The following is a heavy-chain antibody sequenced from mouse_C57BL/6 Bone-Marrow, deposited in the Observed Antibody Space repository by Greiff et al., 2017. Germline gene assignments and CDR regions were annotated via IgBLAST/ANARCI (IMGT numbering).Heavy chain of an antibody. V-gene: IGHV2-2*01. CDR1: GFSLTSYG. CDR3: AKTLFAY. Sequence: VMLVESGPGLVQPSQRLSITCTVSGFSLTSYGVHWVRQSPGKGLEWLGVIWSGGSTDYNAALISRLSISKDKSKCQVFFKMNSLQADDTAIYYCAKTLFAYWGQGTLVTVSA. CDR2: IWSGGST. J-gene: IGHJ3*01.